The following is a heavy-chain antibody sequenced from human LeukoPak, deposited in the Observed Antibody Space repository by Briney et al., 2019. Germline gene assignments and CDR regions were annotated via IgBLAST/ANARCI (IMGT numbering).Heavy chain of an antibody. CDR1: GYTFTSYY. D-gene: IGHD5-12*01. J-gene: IGHJ4*02. CDR3: ARAVATPLYFDY. Sequence: GASVKVSCKAPGYTFTSYYMHWVRQAPGQGLEWMGIINPSGGSTSYAQKFQGRVTMTRDTSTSTVYMELSSLRSEDTAVYYCARAVATPLYFDYWGQGTLVTVSS. V-gene: IGHV1-46*03. CDR2: INPSGGST.